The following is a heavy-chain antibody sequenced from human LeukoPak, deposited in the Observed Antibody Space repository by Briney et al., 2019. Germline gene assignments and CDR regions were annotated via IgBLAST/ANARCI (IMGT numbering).Heavy chain of an antibody. CDR2: IKQDGSEK. CDR3: ARGIAAAGTFDH. D-gene: IGHD6-13*01. Sequence: GGSLGLSCGASGFTFSNHWMNWVRQAPGKGLEWVANIKQDGSEKYYVDSVKGRFTISRDNAKNSLYLQLNSLRADDTAVYYCARGIAAAGTFDHWGQGTLVTVSS. V-gene: IGHV3-7*04. J-gene: IGHJ4*02. CDR1: GFTFSNHW.